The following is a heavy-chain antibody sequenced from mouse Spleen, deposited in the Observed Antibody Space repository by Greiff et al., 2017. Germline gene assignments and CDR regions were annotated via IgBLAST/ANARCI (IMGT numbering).Heavy chain of an antibody. Sequence: EVKLVESGGGLVKPGGSLKLSCAASGFTFSSYTMSWVRQTPAKRLEWVATISSGGGNTYYPDSVKGRFTISRDNARNTLYLQMSSLRSEDTAMYYCARQLYAMDYWGQGTSVTVSS. V-gene: IGHV5-9*04. J-gene: IGHJ4*01. CDR3: ARQLYAMDY. CDR2: ISSGGGNT. CDR1: GFTFSSYT.